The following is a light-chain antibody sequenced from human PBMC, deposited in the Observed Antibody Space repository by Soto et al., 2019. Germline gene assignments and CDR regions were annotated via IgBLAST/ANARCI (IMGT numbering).Light chain of an antibody. J-gene: IGKJ4*01. CDR3: QQYNSYLT. V-gene: IGKV1-5*01. CDR2: DAS. CDR1: QSISSW. Sequence: DIQLTQSPSTLSASVGDRVTITCRASQSISSWLAWYQQKPGKAPKLLIYDASSLESGVPSRLSGSGSGTEFTLPIRSLQPDDFATYYCQQYNSYLTFGGGTKVDIK.